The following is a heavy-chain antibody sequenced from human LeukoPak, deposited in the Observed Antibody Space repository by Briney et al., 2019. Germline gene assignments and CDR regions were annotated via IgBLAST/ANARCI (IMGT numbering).Heavy chain of an antibody. V-gene: IGHV4-34*01. Sequence: PSETLSLTCAVYGGSFSGYYWSWIPQPPGKGLEWIGEINHSGSTNYNPSLKSRVTISVDTSKNQFSLKLSSVTAADTAVYYCARDPGEYDAFDIWGQGTMVTVSS. D-gene: IGHD2/OR15-2a*01. CDR1: GGSFSGYY. CDR2: INHSGST. CDR3: ARDPGEYDAFDI. J-gene: IGHJ3*02.